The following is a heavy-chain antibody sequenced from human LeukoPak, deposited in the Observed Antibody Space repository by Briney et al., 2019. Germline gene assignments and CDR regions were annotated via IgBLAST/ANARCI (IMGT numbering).Heavy chain of an antibody. D-gene: IGHD4-17*01. V-gene: IGHV4-39*01. J-gene: IGHJ4*02. CDR3: ARLPTVTFFDY. Sequence: PSETLSLTCTVSGDSISSSSYFWGWIRQSPGRGLEWIGSISYGGDSYYNPSLKSRVTISVDTSKNQFSLKLSSVTAADTAVYYCARLPTVTFFDYWGQGTLVTVSS. CDR1: GDSISSSSYF. CDR2: ISYGGDS.